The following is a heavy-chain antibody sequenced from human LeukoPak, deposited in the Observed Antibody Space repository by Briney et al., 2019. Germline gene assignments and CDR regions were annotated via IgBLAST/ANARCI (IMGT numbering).Heavy chain of an antibody. CDR3: ARSLWFGELLSAFDI. Sequence: GGSLRLSCVASEFTFSSHGMHRVRQPPGKGLEWAAVISYDTRSDYHVDSVKGRFTISRDNSKNILYLQMNNLRPEDTAMYYCARSLWFGELLSAFDIWGQGTMVTVSS. CDR2: ISYDTRSD. J-gene: IGHJ3*02. V-gene: IGHV3-30*03. CDR1: EFTFSSHG. D-gene: IGHD3-10*01.